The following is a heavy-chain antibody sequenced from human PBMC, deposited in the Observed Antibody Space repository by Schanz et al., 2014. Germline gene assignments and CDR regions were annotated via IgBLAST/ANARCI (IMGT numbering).Heavy chain of an antibody. J-gene: IGHJ3*02. D-gene: IGHD4-17*01. CDR3: ARGSREGFGDYDAAFDI. Sequence: QVQLQQWGAGLLKPSETLSLTCGVSGGSFSGYFWSWIRQPPERGLEWIGEISHGGTTLYNPSLKRRVTVSVDTSKTQVSLNLRSVTAADTAIYFCARGSREGFGDYDAAFDIWGQGTVVSVS. CDR1: GGSFSGYF. V-gene: IGHV4-34*02. CDR2: ISHGGTT.